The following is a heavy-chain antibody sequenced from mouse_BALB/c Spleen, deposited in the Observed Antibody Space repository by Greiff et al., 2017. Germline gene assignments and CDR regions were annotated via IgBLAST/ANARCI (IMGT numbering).Heavy chain of an antibody. CDR2: IYPSDSYT. CDR3: TRGYGYAMDY. CDR1: GYTFTSYW. Sequence: QVQLKQPGAELVRPGASVKLSCKASGYTFTSYWINWVKQRPGQGLEWIGNIYPSDSYTNYNQKFKDKATLTVDKSSSTAYMQLSSPTSEDSAVYYCTRGYGYAMDYWGQGTSVTVSS. D-gene: IGHD1-1*02. J-gene: IGHJ4*01. V-gene: IGHV1-69*02.